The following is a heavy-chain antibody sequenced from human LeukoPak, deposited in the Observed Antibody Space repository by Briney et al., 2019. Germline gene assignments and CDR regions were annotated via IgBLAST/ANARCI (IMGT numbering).Heavy chain of an antibody. CDR1: GGSISSYY. CDR2: IYYSGST. J-gene: IGHJ4*02. CDR3: ARCGYSYGSIYYFDY. D-gene: IGHD5-18*01. Sequence: PSETLSLTCTVSGGSISSYYWSWIRQPPGKGLEWIGYIYYSGSTNYNPSLKSRATISVDTSKNQFSLKLSSVTAADTAVYYCARCGYSYGSIYYFDYWGQGTLVTVSS. V-gene: IGHV4-59*01.